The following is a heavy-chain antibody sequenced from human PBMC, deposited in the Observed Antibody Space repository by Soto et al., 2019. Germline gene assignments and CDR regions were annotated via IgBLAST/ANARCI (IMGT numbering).Heavy chain of an antibody. J-gene: IGHJ6*02. Sequence: ASVKVSCKASGYTFTGYYMHWVRQAPGQGLEWMGWINPNSGGTNYAQKFQGRVTMTRDTSISTAYMELSRLRSDDTAVYYCARDVMSGYSVYGMDVWGQGTTVTVYS. CDR3: ARDVMSGYSVYGMDV. CDR2: INPNSGGT. V-gene: IGHV1-2*02. D-gene: IGHD3-3*01. CDR1: GYTFTGYY.